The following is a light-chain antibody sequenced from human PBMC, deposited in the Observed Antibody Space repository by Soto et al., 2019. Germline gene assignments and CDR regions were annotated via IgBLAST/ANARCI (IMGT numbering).Light chain of an antibody. CDR1: QSIGVW. J-gene: IGKJ1*01. CDR3: QQYINYFRT. CDR2: QTS. V-gene: IGKV1-5*03. Sequence: IPMTQSPSTLSASVGDRVTITCRASQSIGVWLAWYQQKPGTAPKLLIYQTSTLDSGVPLRFSGSGSGTEFTLTISSLQPDDFATYYCQQYINYFRTFGQGTKVEIK.